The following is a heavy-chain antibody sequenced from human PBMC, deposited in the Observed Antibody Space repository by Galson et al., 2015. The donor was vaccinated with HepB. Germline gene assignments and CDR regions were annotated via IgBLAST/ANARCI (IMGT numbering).Heavy chain of an antibody. Sequence: SVKVSCKASGGTFSSYAISWVRQAPGQGLEWMGGIIPIFGTANYAQKFQGRVTITADESTSTAYMELSSLRSEDTAVYYCARSSGYLHDENWFDPWGQGTLVTVSS. D-gene: IGHD3-3*01. J-gene: IGHJ5*02. CDR3: ARSSGYLHDENWFDP. CDR2: IIPIFGTA. V-gene: IGHV1-69*13. CDR1: GGTFSSYA.